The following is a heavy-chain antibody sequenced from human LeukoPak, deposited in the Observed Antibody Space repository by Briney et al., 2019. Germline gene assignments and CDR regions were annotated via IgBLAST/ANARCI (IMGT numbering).Heavy chain of an antibody. J-gene: IGHJ4*02. CDR1: GFTFSSYA. Sequence: PGGSLRLSCAAPGFTFSSYAMSWVRQAPGKGLEWVSAISGSGGSTYYADSVKGRFTISRDNSKNTLYLQTNSLRAEDTAVYYCAKRSGRNYDFWSGYSHPFDYWGQGTLVTVSS. V-gene: IGHV3-23*01. CDR3: AKRSGRNYDFWSGYSHPFDY. D-gene: IGHD3-3*01. CDR2: ISGSGGST.